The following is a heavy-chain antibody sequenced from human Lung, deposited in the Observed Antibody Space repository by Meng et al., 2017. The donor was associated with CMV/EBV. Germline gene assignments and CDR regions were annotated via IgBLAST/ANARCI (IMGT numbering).Heavy chain of an antibody. CDR3: ARGTYISGWYYYYYYYAMDV. CDR1: GFTFSNST. CDR2: IRSKAFGGTT. D-gene: IGHD6-19*01. V-gene: IGHV3-49*04. J-gene: IGHJ6*01. Sequence: GGSLRLXCTASGFTFSNSTMSWVRQAPGKGLEWVGFIRSKAFGGTTEYAASVKGRFTISRDDSKGIACLQMNSLKVEDTAVYYCARGTYISGWYYYYYYYAMDVWXQGNXVNGAS.